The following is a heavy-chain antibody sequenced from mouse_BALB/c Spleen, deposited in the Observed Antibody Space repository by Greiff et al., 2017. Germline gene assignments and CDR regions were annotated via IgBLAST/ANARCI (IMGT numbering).Heavy chain of an antibody. CDR1: GFSLTGYG. D-gene: IGHD1-1*01. Sequence: VKLVESGPGLVAPSQSLSITCTVSGFSLTGYGVHWVRQPPGKGLEWLGMIWGDGSTDYNSALKSRLSISTDNSKSQVFLKMNSLQTDDTARYYCARDQDYYGSSYGAMDYWGQGTSVTVSS. CDR3: ARDQDYYGSSYGAMDY. CDR2: IWGDGST. V-gene: IGHV2-6-7*01. J-gene: IGHJ4*01.